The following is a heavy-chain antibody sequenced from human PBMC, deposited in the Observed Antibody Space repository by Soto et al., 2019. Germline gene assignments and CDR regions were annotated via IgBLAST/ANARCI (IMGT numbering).Heavy chain of an antibody. J-gene: IGHJ4*02. CDR3: AKDIRGIAARFDY. V-gene: IGHV3-23*01. CDR2: ISGSGGST. CDR1: GFPFSTYP. D-gene: IGHD6-6*01. Sequence: EVQLLESGGGLVQPGGSLRLSCAASGFPFSTYPMSWVRQAQGKGLDWVSAISGSGGSTYYADSVKGRFTISRDNSKNTLYLQMNSLRAEDTAVYYCAKDIRGIAARFDYWGQGTLVTVSS.